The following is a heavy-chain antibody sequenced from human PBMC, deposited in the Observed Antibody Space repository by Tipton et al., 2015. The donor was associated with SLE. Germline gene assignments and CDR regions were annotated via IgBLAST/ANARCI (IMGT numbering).Heavy chain of an antibody. CDR1: GDSISSGSSY. J-gene: IGHJ4*02. CDR3: ATSPLTL. V-gene: IGHV4-61*09. Sequence: LRLSCNVSGDSISSGSSYWSWIRQPAGKGLEWIGHIYSSGYANYHPSLKSRVTVSIDTSKNEFSLKPNSVTAADTAVYYCATSPLTLWGQGTLVTVSS. CDR2: IYSSGYA.